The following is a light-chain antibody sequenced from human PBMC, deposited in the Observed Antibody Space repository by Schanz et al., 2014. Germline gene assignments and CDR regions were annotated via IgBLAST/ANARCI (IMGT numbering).Light chain of an antibody. J-gene: IGLJ3*02. CDR1: SSDVGGYNF. Sequence: QSALTQPASVSGSPGQSITISCTGTSSDVGGYNFVSWFQQHPGRAPKLMIYDVTDPPSGISNRFSGSKSGNTASLTISGLQVEDEADYYCSSYTSNSTLVFGGGTKLTVL. V-gene: IGLV2-14*03. CDR3: SSYTSNSTLV. CDR2: DVT.